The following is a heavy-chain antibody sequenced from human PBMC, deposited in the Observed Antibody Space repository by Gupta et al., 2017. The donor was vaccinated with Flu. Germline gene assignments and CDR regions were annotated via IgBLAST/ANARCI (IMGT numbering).Heavy chain of an antibody. CDR2: IKSKTDGGTT. CDR3: TTTGAYSSSPTKLFDP. J-gene: IGHJ5*02. CDR1: GFTFSNAW. D-gene: IGHD6-6*01. V-gene: IGHV3-15*01. Sequence: EVQLVESGGGLVKPGGSLRLSCAASGFTFSNAWMSWVRQAPGKGLELVGRIKSKTDGGTTDDAAPVKGRFTISRDDSKNTLYLQMNSLKTEDTAVYYCTTTGAYSSSPTKLFDPWGQGTLVTVSS.